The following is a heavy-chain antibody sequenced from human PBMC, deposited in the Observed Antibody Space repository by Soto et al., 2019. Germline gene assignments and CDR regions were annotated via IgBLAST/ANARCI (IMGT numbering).Heavy chain of an antibody. CDR2: ISSSSSTI. CDR1: GFTFSSYS. Sequence: EVQLVESGGGLVQPGGSLRLSCAASGFTFSSYSMNWVRQAPGKGLEWVSYISSSSSTIYYADSVKGRFTISRDNAKNSLYLQMNSLRDEDTAVYYCARDSSSGSYYAHIDYYYYGMDVWGQGTTVTVSS. V-gene: IGHV3-48*02. D-gene: IGHD1-26*01. J-gene: IGHJ6*02. CDR3: ARDSSSGSYYAHIDYYYYGMDV.